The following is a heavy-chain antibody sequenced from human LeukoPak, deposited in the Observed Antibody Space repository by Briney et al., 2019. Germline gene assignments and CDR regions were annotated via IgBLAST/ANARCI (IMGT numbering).Heavy chain of an antibody. CDR3: ARFADYGGNSVPY. Sequence: SETLSLTCAVYGGSFSGYYWSWIRQPPGKGLEWIGEIDHSGSTNYNPSLKSRVTISVDTSKNQFSLKLSSVTAADTAVYYCARFADYGGNSVPYWGRGTLVTVSS. J-gene: IGHJ4*02. CDR2: IDHSGST. V-gene: IGHV4-34*01. CDR1: GGSFSGYY. D-gene: IGHD4-23*01.